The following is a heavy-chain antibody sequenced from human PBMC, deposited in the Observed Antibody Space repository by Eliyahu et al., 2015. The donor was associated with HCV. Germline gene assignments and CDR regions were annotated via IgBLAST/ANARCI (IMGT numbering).Heavy chain of an antibody. Sequence: QVQLVQSGAEVKKPGASXXVSCKASXYTFXGXYXHWVRQAPGQGLEWMGRINPNSGGTNYAQKFQGRVTMTRDTSISTAYMELSRLRSDDTAVYYCAVYCSGGSCFSSGMDVWGQGTTVTVSS. CDR3: AVYCSGGSCFSSGMDV. CDR1: XYTFXGXY. CDR2: INPNSGGT. V-gene: IGHV1-2*06. D-gene: IGHD2-15*01. J-gene: IGHJ6*02.